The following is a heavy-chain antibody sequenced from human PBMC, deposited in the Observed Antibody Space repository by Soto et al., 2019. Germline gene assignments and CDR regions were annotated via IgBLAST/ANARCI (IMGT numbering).Heavy chain of an antibody. Sequence: PGESLKISCVGSGYSFTSDWISWVRQMPGKGLEWMGRIDPSDSYINYSPSFQGHVAISADKSITTAYLQWSSLKASDTAMYYCARHKGGDPDYFDYWGQGTLVTVSS. CDR3: ARHKGGDPDYFDY. D-gene: IGHD4-17*01. CDR1: GYSFTSDW. V-gene: IGHV5-10-1*01. CDR2: IDPSDSYI. J-gene: IGHJ4*02.